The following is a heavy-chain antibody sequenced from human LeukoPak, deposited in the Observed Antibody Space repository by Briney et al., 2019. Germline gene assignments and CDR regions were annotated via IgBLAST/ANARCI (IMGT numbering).Heavy chain of an antibody. Sequence: PSETLSLTCTVSGGSISSSSYYWGWIRQPPGKGLEWIGSIYYSGSTYYNPSLKSRVTMSVDTSKNQFSLKLSSVTAADTAVYYCARGTYYYGSGSYQGAFDIWGQGTMVTVSS. CDR1: GGSISSSSYY. V-gene: IGHV4-39*07. CDR3: ARGTYYYGSGSYQGAFDI. J-gene: IGHJ3*02. D-gene: IGHD3-10*01. CDR2: IYYSGST.